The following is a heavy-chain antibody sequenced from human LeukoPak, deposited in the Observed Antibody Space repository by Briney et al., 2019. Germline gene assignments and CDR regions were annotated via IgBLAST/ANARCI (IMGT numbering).Heavy chain of an antibody. J-gene: IGHJ4*02. V-gene: IGHV1-8*01. Sequence: ASVKVSCKASGYTFTSYDINWVRQATGLGLEWMGWMNPNSGNTGYAQKFQGRVTMTRNTSISTAYMELSSLRSEDTAVYYCARGPKYSSSYQFDYWGQGTLVTVSS. CDR1: GYTFTSYD. CDR3: ARGPKYSSSYQFDY. CDR2: MNPNSGNT. D-gene: IGHD6-13*01.